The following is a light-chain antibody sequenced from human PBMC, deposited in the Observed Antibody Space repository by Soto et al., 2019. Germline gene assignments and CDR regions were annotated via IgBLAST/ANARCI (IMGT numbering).Light chain of an antibody. J-gene: IGLJ2*01. V-gene: IGLV1-44*01. CDR1: SSNIGSNA. CDR3: AAWDDTLNMV. Sequence: QSVLTQPPSASGTPGQRVTISCSGSSSNIGSNAVHWYQQLPGTAPKLLIYNNNQRPSGVPDRFSGSRSGTSASLAISCLQSEDEADYSCAAWDDTLNMVFGGGTKLTVL. CDR2: NNN.